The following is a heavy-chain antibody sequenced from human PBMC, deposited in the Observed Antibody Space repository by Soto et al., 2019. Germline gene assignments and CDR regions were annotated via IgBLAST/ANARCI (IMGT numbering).Heavy chain of an antibody. CDR1: GGSISSYY. Sequence: HVQLQESGPGLVKPSENLSLTCTVSGGSISSYYWSWIRQPAGKGLEWIGRIYTSGSTNYNPSLKNRVTMSVETSKNQFYLKLSSVTAADTAVYYCARTMVRGAHDACDIWGQGTMVTVSS. D-gene: IGHD3-10*01. CDR3: ARTMVRGAHDACDI. J-gene: IGHJ3*02. V-gene: IGHV4-4*07. CDR2: IYTSGST.